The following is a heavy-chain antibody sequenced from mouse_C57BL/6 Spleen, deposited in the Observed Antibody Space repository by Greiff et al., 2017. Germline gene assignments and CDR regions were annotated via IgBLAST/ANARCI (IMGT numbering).Heavy chain of an antibody. CDR2: ISDGGSYT. D-gene: IGHD2-3*01. CDR3: ARPIYDGYSRFAY. CDR1: GFTFSSYA. Sequence: EVMLVESGGGLVKPGGSLKLSCAASGFTFSSYAMSWVRQTPEKRLEWVATISDGGSYTYYPDNVKGRFTISRDNAKNNLYLQMSHLKSEDTAMYYCARPIYDGYSRFAYWGQGTLVTVSA. J-gene: IGHJ3*01. V-gene: IGHV5-4*03.